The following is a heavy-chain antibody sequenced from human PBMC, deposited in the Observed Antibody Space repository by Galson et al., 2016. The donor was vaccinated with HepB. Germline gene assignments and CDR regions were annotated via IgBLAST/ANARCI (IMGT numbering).Heavy chain of an antibody. D-gene: IGHD2-15*01. CDR2: IYYSGGP. CDR3: ARGVGYCSGGICYTYFDF. J-gene: IGHJ4*02. Sequence: SETLSLTCAVSGGSVSSHNWWSWVRQPPGKGLEWVGHIYYSGGPYYNPSLKSRVSISQDTSKSQFSLSLRSVTAADTAMYYCARGVGYCSGGICYTYFDFWGQGHLVTVSS. CDR1: GGSVSSHNW. V-gene: IGHV4-4*02.